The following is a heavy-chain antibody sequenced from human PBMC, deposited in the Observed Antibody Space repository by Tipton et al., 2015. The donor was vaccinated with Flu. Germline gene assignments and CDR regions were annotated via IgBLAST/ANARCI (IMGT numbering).Heavy chain of an antibody. CDR1: GGSISSYY. CDR3: ARDYWGFEGNAFDI. J-gene: IGHJ3*02. CDR2: IYTSGST. D-gene: IGHD7-27*01. Sequence: TLSLTCTVSGGSISSYYWSWIRQPAGKGLEWIGRIYTSGSTNYNPSLKSRVTMSVDTSKNQFSLKLSSVTAADTAVYYCARDYWGFEGNAFDIWGQGTMVTVSS. V-gene: IGHV4-4*07.